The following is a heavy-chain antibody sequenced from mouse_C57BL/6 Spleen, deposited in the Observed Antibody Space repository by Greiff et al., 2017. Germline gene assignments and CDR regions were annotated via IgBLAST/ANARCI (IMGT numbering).Heavy chain of an antibody. J-gene: IGHJ1*03. V-gene: IGHV1-64*01. CDR2: IHPNRGST. D-gene: IGHD1-1*01. CDR1: GYTFTSYW. Sequence: QVQLQQPGAELVKPGASVKLSCKASGYTFTSYWMHWVKQRPGQGLEWIGMIHPNRGSTNYNEKFKSKATLTVDKSSSTAYMQLSSLTSEDSAVYYCARDLLLRTGYFDVWGTGTTVTVSS. CDR3: ARDLLLRTGYFDV.